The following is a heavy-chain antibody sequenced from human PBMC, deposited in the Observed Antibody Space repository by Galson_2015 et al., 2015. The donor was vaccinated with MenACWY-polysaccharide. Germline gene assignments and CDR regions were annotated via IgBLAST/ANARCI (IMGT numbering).Heavy chain of an antibody. D-gene: IGHD2-8*02. J-gene: IGHJ6*02. CDR3: ARGSRKGQYWGLDV. CDR2: IWHDGSQI. V-gene: IGHV3-33*01. Sequence: SLRLSCAASGFNLSDYALHWVRQAPGKGLDWVAVIWHDGSQIYYADSLKGRFTISRDNSKSADTGYLLMESLKVEDTAVYFCARGSRKGQYWGLDVWGQGTMLTV. CDR1: GFNLSDYA.